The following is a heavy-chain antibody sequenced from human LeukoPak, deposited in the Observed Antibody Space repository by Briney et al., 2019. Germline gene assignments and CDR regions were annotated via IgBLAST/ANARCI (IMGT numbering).Heavy chain of an antibody. J-gene: IGHJ4*02. CDR2: ISGSGGST. CDR3: AKALVRGVVILPWDY. V-gene: IGHV3-23*01. CDR1: GLTFRSYA. Sequence: GGSLRLSCAASGLTFRSYAMSWVRQAPGKGLEWVSAISGSGGSTYYADSVKGRFTISRDNSRNTLYLQMNSLRAEDTAVYYCAKALVRGVVILPWDYWGQGTRVTVSS. D-gene: IGHD3-3*01.